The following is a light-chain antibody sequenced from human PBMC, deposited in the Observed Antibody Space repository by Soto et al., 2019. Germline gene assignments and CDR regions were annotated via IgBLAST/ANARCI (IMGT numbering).Light chain of an antibody. CDR1: QRVSSSY. Sequence: EIVLTQSPGTLSLSTGERAILSCSASQRVSSSYLAWYQQKPDQAPRLLIYGASSRSTGIPDRFSGSGSVTDFPLTISRLEPEDVAVYYCQQYGSSPACTFGPGTKVDI. CDR2: GAS. CDR3: QQYGSSPACT. V-gene: IGKV3-20*01. J-gene: IGKJ3*01.